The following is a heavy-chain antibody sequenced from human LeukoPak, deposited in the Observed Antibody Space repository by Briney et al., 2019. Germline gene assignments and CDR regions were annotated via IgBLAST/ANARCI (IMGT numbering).Heavy chain of an antibody. J-gene: IGHJ4*02. CDR2: IYHSGST. Sequence: PSETLSLTCAVSGGSISSSNWWSWVRQPPGKGLEWIGEIYHSGSTNYNPSLKSRVTISVDTSKNQFSLKLSSVIAADPAEYYFARDLKQLAKFDYWGQGTLVTVSS. CDR3: ARDLKQLAKFDY. CDR1: GGSISSSNW. V-gene: IGHV4-4*02. D-gene: IGHD6-6*01.